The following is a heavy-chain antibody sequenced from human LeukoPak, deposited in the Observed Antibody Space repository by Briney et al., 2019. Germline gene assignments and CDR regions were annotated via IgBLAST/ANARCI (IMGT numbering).Heavy chain of an antibody. D-gene: IGHD4-17*01. CDR3: ARGFSGADY. CDR2: ISSSGDYT. Sequence: PGGSLRLSCAGSGFTFRTYTVNWVRQAPGKGLEWVSSISSSGDYTYYADSLKGRFTISRDNAKNSLYLQMNSLRAEDTAVYYCARGFSGADYWGQGTLVTVSS. V-gene: IGHV3-21*01. CDR1: GFTFRTYT. J-gene: IGHJ4*02.